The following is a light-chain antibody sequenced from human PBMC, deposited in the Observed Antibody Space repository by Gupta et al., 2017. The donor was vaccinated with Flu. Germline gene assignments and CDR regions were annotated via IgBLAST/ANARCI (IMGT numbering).Light chain of an antibody. Sequence: DHQMTQPPSSLSASVGDRVTITCQASQDISNYLKWYQQKPGKAPKLLIYDASNLETGVPSRFSGSGSGTDFTFTISSLQPEDIATYYCQQYDNLPLTFGGGTKVEIK. CDR3: QQYDNLPLT. CDR2: DAS. CDR1: QDISNY. J-gene: IGKJ4*01. V-gene: IGKV1-33*01.